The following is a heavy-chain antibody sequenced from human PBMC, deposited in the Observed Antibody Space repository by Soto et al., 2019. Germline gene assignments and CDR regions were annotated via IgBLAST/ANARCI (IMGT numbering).Heavy chain of an antibody. J-gene: IGHJ6*02. Sequence: GESLKISCKGSGYSFTSYWISWVRQMPGKGLEWMGRIDPSDSYTNYSPSFQGHVTISAGKSISTAYLQWSSLKASDTAMYYCASQGSGSYYSYYYGMDVWGQGTTVTVSS. CDR1: GYSFTSYW. V-gene: IGHV5-10-1*01. D-gene: IGHD1-26*01. CDR2: IDPSDSYT. CDR3: ASQGSGSYYSYYYGMDV.